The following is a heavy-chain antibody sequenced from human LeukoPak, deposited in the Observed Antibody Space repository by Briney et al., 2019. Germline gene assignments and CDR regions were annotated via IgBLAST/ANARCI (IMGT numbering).Heavy chain of an antibody. D-gene: IGHD6-13*01. Sequence: PGGSLRLSCAAFGFTFSSYQMNWVRQAPGKGLEWVSYIGISGSTTSYADSVKGRFTISRDNAKNSLYLQINSLRAEDTALYYCARDPAGSSWFDFWGQGTLVTVSS. V-gene: IGHV3-48*03. CDR1: GFTFSSYQ. CDR2: IGISGSTT. J-gene: IGHJ4*02. CDR3: ARDPAGSSWFDF.